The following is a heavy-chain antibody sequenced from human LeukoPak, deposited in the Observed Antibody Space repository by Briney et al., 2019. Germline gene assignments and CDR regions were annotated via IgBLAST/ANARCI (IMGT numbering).Heavy chain of an antibody. CDR1: GGSFSGYY. D-gene: IGHD1-26*01. V-gene: IGHV4-34*01. Sequence: SETLSLTCAVYGGSFSGYYWSWNRQPPGKGLEWIGEINHSGSTNYNPSLKSRVTISVDTSKNQFSLKLSSVTAADTAVYYCARVTGATAGHWGQGTLVTVSS. J-gene: IGHJ4*02. CDR3: ARVTGATAGH. CDR2: INHSGST.